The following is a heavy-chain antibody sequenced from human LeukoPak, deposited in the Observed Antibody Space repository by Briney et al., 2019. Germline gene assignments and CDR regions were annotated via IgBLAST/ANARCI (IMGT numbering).Heavy chain of an antibody. J-gene: IGHJ4*02. V-gene: IGHV1-69*05. D-gene: IGHD4-17*01. CDR2: IIPIFGKA. CDR3: ARVKFFGTVTTGPEIITEGWFDY. CDR1: GGTFSSYA. Sequence: SVKVSCKASGGTFSSYAISWVRQAPGRGLEWMGRIIPIFGKANYAQKFHGRVTITTDESTSTAYMELSSLRSEDTDVYYCARVKFFGTVTTGPEIITEGWFDYWGQGTLVTVSS.